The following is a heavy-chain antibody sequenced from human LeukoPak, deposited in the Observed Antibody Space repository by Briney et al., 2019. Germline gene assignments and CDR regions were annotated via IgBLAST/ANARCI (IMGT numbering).Heavy chain of an antibody. J-gene: IGHJ6*03. CDR2: ISFSSGTV. CDR3: ARRDTESYYYYMDV. CDR1: GFTFSDYY. Sequence: GGSLRLSCAASGFTFSDYYMSWVRQAPGKGLEWIACISFSSGTVFYADSVKGRFTISRDNAKNSLYLQMNSLRVEDTAVYYCARRDTESYYYYMDVWGEGTTVTVSS. V-gene: IGHV3-11*04.